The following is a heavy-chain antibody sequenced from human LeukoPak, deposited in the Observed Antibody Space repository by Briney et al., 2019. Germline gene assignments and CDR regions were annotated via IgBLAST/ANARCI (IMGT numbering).Heavy chain of an antibody. CDR2: IYYSGST. Sequence: PSETLSLTCTVSSGSISSSSYYWGWIRQPPGKGLEWIGSIYYSGSTYYNPSLKSRVTISVDTSKNQFSLKLSSVTAADTAVYYCARILAGDDYFDYWGQGTLVTVSS. D-gene: IGHD6-19*01. CDR3: ARILAGDDYFDY. CDR1: SGSISSSSYY. V-gene: IGHV4-39*01. J-gene: IGHJ4*02.